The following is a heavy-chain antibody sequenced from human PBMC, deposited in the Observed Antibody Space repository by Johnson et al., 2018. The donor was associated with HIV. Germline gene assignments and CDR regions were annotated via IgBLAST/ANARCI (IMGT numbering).Heavy chain of an antibody. Sequence: VQLVESGGGVVQPGRSLRLSCAASGFPFSSYAMHWVRQAPGKGLEWVADISYEGSNTYYADSVKGRFTISRDNSKNTLYLQMNSLRAEDTAVYYCANGGSYSAADDAFDIWGQGTMVTVSS. CDR2: ISYEGSNT. J-gene: IGHJ3*02. V-gene: IGHV3-30-3*01. CDR1: GFPFSSYA. CDR3: ANGGSYSAADDAFDI. D-gene: IGHD1-26*01.